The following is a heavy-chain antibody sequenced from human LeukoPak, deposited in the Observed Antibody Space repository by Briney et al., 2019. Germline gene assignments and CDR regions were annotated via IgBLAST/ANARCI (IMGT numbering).Heavy chain of an antibody. Sequence: GGSLRLSCAASGFTFSTYDMHWVRQATGKGLEWVSTIGTAGETDYPGSVKGRFTISREDAKNSLYLQMNSLRAGDTAVYYCARAVRTGAYRGYFDYWGQGTLVTVSS. D-gene: IGHD3/OR15-3a*01. CDR2: IGTAGET. V-gene: IGHV3-13*01. CDR3: ARAVRTGAYRGYFDY. J-gene: IGHJ4*02. CDR1: GFTFSTYD.